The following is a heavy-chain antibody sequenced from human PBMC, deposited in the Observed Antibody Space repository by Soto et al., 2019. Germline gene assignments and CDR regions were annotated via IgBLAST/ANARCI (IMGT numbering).Heavy chain of an antibody. CDR1: GFDFGSFG. CDR2: IVVASGRT. CDR3: SADHPHKAIGWPV. Sequence: SVKVSCKASGFDFGSFGIQFLRQTRGRGLEWIGWIVVASGRTNYARQFQGRVAFSRDMSSTTAYMDLYDLESDDTAVYFCSADHPHKAIGWPVWGQGTTVTVSS. V-gene: IGHV1-58*02. J-gene: IGHJ6*01.